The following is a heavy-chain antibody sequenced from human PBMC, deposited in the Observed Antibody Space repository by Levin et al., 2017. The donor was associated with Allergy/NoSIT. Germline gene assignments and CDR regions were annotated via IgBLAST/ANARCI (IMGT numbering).Heavy chain of an antibody. CDR1: GFTFSSYA. V-gene: IGHV3-30-3*01. D-gene: IGHD3-22*01. CDR3: ARDPGPVSVDYSRYYYYGMDV. J-gene: IGHJ6*02. CDR2: ISYDGSNK. Sequence: PGESLKISCAASGFTFSSYAMHWVRQAPGKGLEWVAVISYDGSNKYYADSVKGRFTISRDNSKNTLYLQMNSLRAEDTAVYYCARDPGPVSVDYSRYYYYGMDVWGQGTTVTVSS.